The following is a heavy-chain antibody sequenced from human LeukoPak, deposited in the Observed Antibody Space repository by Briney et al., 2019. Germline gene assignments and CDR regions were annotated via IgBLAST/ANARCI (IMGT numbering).Heavy chain of an antibody. CDR2: ISSSSSYI. Sequence: GGSLRLSCAASGFTFSSYSMNWVRQAPGKGLEWVSSISSSSSYIYYADSVKGRFTISRDNAKNSLYLQMNSLRGEDTAVYYCARRAYDILTGYLDHFDYWGQGTLVTVSS. V-gene: IGHV3-21*01. CDR1: GFTFSSYS. D-gene: IGHD3-9*01. J-gene: IGHJ4*02. CDR3: ARRAYDILTGYLDHFDY.